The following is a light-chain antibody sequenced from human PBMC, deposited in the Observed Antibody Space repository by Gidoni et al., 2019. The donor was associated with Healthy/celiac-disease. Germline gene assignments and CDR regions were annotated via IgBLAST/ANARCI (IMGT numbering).Light chain of an antibody. CDR1: QSVSSY. Sequence: EIVLTQSPATLSLSPGESATLSCRASQSVSSYLAWYQQKPCQAPRLLIYDASNRATGIPARFSGSGSGTDFTLTISSLEPEDFAVYYCQQRSNWPPLTFXGXTKVEIK. V-gene: IGKV3-11*01. CDR3: QQRSNWPPLT. J-gene: IGKJ4*01. CDR2: DAS.